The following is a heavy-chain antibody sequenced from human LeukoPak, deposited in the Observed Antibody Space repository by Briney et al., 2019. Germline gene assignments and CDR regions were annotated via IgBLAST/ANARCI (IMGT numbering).Heavy chain of an antibody. J-gene: IGHJ4*02. CDR2: ISGSSGAT. D-gene: IGHD6-13*01. CDR1: GFTFSSYE. V-gene: IGHV3-23*01. Sequence: AGGSLRLSCAASGFTFSSYEMNWVRQTPGKGPEWVASISGSSGATYYADSVKGRFTISRDNSKNTLYLQMSGLRPEDTALYYCAGVWGPSSAWPWAFEYWGQGTLVTVSS. CDR3: AGVWGPSSAWPWAFEY.